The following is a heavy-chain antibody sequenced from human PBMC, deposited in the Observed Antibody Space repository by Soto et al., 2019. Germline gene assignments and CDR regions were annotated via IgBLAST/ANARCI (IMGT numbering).Heavy chain of an antibody. V-gene: IGHV1-8*01. CDR2: MNPNSGNT. D-gene: IGHD2-2*01. J-gene: IGHJ4*02. CDR1: GYTFTSYD. Sequence: ASVKVSCKASGYTFTSYDINWVRQATGQGLEWMGWMNPNSGNTGYAQKFQGRVTMTRNTSISTAYMELSSLRSEDTAVYYCARGLKQGNRYCSSTSCYVLWGQGTLVTVSS. CDR3: ARGLKQGNRYCSSTSCYVL.